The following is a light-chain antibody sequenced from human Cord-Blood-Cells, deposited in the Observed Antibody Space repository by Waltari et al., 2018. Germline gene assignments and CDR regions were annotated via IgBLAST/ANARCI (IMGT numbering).Light chain of an antibody. V-gene: IGLV2-14*01. Sequence: QSALTQPASVSGSPGPSITISCTGTRSDVGGYNYVSWYQQHPGKAPKLMIYDVSNRPSGVSNRFSGSKSGNTASLTISGLQAEDEADYYCSSYTSSSTLFGTGTKVTVL. CDR2: DVS. CDR3: SSYTSSSTL. J-gene: IGLJ1*01. CDR1: RSDVGGYNY.